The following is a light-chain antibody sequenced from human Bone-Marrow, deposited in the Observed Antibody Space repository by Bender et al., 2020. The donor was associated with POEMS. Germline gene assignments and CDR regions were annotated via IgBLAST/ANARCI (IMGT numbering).Light chain of an antibody. J-gene: IGLJ3*02. Sequence: QSVLTQPPSASGTPGQRVTISCSGSSSKFGSYPVNWYQQLPGAAPKLVNFNNSQRPSGVPDRFSGSNSGTSASLAISGLLSDDEADFYCATWDDSLNGWVFGGGTKLTVL. V-gene: IGLV1-44*01. CDR1: SSKFGSYP. CDR3: ATWDDSLNGWV. CDR2: NNS.